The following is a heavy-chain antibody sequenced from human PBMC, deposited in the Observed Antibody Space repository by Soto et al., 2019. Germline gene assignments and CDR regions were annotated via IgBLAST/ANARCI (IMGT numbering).Heavy chain of an antibody. D-gene: IGHD2-15*01. Sequence: PGGSLILSCAASPFTFRSYSMHWVRQAPGKGLEWVTSISYDGSKESYADSVKGRFAVSRDNSKNTLYLQMNSPRPEDTAVYYCARYCNGGACYSASLDYWGQGTQVTVSS. J-gene: IGHJ4*02. CDR3: ARYCNGGACYSASLDY. CDR2: ISYDGSKE. CDR1: PFTFRSYS. V-gene: IGHV3-30*09.